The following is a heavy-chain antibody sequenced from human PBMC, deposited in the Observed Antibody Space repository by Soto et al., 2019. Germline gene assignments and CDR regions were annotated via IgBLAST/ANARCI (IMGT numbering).Heavy chain of an antibody. CDR2: IIPIFGTA. V-gene: IGHV1-69*13. D-gene: IGHD1-1*01. J-gene: IGHJ6*02. CDR3: AQGGTYGYYYYYGMDV. CDR1: GGTFSSYA. Sequence: ASVKVSCKASGGTFSSYAISWVRQAPGQGLEWMGGIIPIFGTANYAQKFQGRVTIAADESTSTAYMELSSLRSEDTAVYYCAQGGTYGYYYYYGMDVWGQGTTVTVSS.